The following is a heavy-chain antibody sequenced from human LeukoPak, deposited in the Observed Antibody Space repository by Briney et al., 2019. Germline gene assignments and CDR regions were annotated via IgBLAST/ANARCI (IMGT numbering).Heavy chain of an antibody. CDR3: ARGFSGDDYVWGSYRHDY. D-gene: IGHD3-16*02. CDR1: GFTFSSYA. CDR2: ISYAGSNK. V-gene: IGHV3-30-3*01. J-gene: IGHJ4*02. Sequence: GGSLRLSCAASGFTFSSYAMHWVRQAPGKGLEWVAVISYAGSNKYYADSVKGRFTISRDNSKNTLYLQMNSLRAEDTAVYYCARGFSGDDYVWGSYRHDYWGQGTLVTVSS.